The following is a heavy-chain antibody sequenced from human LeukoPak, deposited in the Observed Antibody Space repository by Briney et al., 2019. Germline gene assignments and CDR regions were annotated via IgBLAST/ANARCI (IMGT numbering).Heavy chain of an antibody. V-gene: IGHV4-59*01. CDR2: IYYTGST. Sequence: SETLSLTCGVSGGAITNYYWNWIRQAPGKGLEWLGYIYYTGSTTYNPSVKSRITISLDTSKKQISLKLRSVTAADTAVYYCASSADYVWGSYRSYYFDYWGQGTLVTVSS. CDR3: ASSADYVWGSYRSYYFDY. D-gene: IGHD3-16*02. J-gene: IGHJ4*02. CDR1: GGAITNYY.